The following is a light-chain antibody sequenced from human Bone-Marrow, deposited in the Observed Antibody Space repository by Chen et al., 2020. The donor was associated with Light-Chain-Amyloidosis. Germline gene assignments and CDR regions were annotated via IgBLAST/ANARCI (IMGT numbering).Light chain of an antibody. CDR2: GDT. CDR3: QSADSSGTYEVI. CDR1: DLPTKY. V-gene: IGLV3-25*03. J-gene: IGLJ2*01. Sequence: SYELTQPPSVSVSPGQTASITCSGDDLPTKYAYWYQQKPGQAPVLVLHGDTERPSGISERFSGSSSGTTATLNISGVQAEDEADYHCQSADSSGTYEVIFGGGTKLTVL.